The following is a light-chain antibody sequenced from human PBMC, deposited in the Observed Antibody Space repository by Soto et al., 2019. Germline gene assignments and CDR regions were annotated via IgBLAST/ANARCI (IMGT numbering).Light chain of an antibody. J-gene: IGKJ3*01. V-gene: IGKV3-20*01. CDR2: GAS. CDR1: QSVSSSY. Sequence: EIVLTQSPGTLSLSPGERATLSCRASQSVSSSYLAWYQQKPGQAPRLLIYGASSRATGIPARFRGSGSGTDFTLTISRLEPEDFAVYYCQQYGSSPPVTFGPGTKVDIK. CDR3: QQYGSSPPVT.